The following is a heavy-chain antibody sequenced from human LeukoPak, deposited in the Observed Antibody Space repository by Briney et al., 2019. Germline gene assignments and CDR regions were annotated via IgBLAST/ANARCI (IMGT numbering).Heavy chain of an antibody. CDR1: GGSISSYY. J-gene: IGHJ4*02. D-gene: IGHD5-12*01. CDR3: ARAPYSGYDPFDY. Sequence: SETLSLTCTVSGGSISSYYWSWIRQPPGKGLEWIGNIYYSGSTNYNPSLKSRVTISVDTSKNQFSLKLSSVTAADTAVYYCARAPYSGYDPFDYWGQGTLVTVSS. CDR2: IYYSGST. V-gene: IGHV4-59*01.